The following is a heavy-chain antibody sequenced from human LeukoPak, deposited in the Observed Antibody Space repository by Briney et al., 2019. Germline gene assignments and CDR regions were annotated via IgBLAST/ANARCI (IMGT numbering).Heavy chain of an antibody. J-gene: IGHJ3*02. Sequence: SETLSLTCTVSGGSISSYYWSWIRQPPGKGLEWIGYIYYSGSTNYNPSLKSRATISVDTSKNQFSLRLSSVTAADTAVYYCAREYWGDGAFEIWGQGTMVTVSS. CDR3: AREYWGDGAFEI. CDR2: IYYSGST. CDR1: GGSISSYY. V-gene: IGHV4-59*01. D-gene: IGHD2-8*02.